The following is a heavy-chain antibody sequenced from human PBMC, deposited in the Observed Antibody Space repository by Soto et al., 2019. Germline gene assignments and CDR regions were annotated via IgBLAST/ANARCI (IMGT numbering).Heavy chain of an antibody. CDR3: AREGVSSSWYNYYGMDV. CDR1: GGSISSYY. Sequence: QVQLQESGAGLMKPSETLSLTCTVSGGSISSYYWSWIRQPPGKGLEWIGYIYYSGSTNYNPSLKSRVTISVDTSKNQFSLKLSSVTAADTAVYYCAREGVSSSWYNYYGMDVWGQGTTVTVSS. J-gene: IGHJ6*02. V-gene: IGHV4-59*01. CDR2: IYYSGST. D-gene: IGHD6-13*01.